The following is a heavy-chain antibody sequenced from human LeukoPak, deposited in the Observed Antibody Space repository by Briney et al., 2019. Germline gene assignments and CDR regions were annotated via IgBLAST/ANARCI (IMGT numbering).Heavy chain of an antibody. Sequence: ASVKVSCKASGYTFNNFGITWVRQAPGQGLEWMGRISAYNGNTNYAQKVQGRVTLTTDTSTSTAYMELRSLRPDDSAVYYCARDSADCSDGTCYSAEYFQHWGQGTLITVSS. V-gene: IGHV1-18*01. D-gene: IGHD2-15*01. CDR3: ARDSADCSDGTCYSAEYFQH. CDR2: ISAYNGNT. CDR1: GYTFNNFG. J-gene: IGHJ1*01.